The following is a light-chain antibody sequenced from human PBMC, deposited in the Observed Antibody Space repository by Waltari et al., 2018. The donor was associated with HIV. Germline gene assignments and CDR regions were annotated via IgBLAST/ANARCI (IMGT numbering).Light chain of an antibody. CDR2: QDS. J-gene: IGLJ2*01. Sequence: SYELTQPPSVSVSPGQTATITCSCDDLGNKSVSWYHPKPGQSTVLVIHQDSKRPSGIPERFSGSNSGNTATLTIAGTQAMDEADYYCQTWDRNTAHVVFGGGTKLTVL. CDR3: QTWDRNTAHVV. CDR1: DLGNKS. V-gene: IGLV3-1*01.